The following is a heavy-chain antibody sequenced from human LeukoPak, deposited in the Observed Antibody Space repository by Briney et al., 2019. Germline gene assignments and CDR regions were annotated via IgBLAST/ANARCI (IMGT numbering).Heavy chain of an antibody. CDR1: GFTFTYYH. Sequence: GGSLRLSCAASGFTFTYYHMHWVRQAPGKGLEWVSYINSRSTTLYYADSVKGRFTISRDNAMNSLHLEINSLRAEDTAVYYCARGTYSSGWLEFSDFDFWGQGILVTVSS. D-gene: IGHD6-19*01. J-gene: IGHJ4*02. CDR3: ARGTYSSGWLEFSDFDF. V-gene: IGHV3-48*01. CDR2: INSRSTTL.